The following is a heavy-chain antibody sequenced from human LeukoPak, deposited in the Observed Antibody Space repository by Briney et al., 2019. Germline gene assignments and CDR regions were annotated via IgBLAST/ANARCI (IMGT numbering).Heavy chain of an antibody. Sequence: PSETLSLTCSVSGGSISGWYWSWIRQPPGKGLEWIGDIYGSGSTKSNDSLKSRVTISLDTSRNRISLNLTSVTATDTAVYYCARVSSHDYDILTGYPCLAFDIWGQGTMVTVSS. CDR3: ARVSSHDYDILTGYPCLAFDI. CDR2: IYGSGST. D-gene: IGHD3-9*01. V-gene: IGHV4-59*01. J-gene: IGHJ3*02. CDR1: GGSISGWY.